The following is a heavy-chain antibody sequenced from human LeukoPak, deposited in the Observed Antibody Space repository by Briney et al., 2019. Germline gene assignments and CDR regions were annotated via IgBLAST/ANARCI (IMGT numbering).Heavy chain of an antibody. D-gene: IGHD4-17*01. CDR1: GGSISSSFYY. Sequence: PSETLSLTCTVSGGSISSSFYYWGWIRQPPGKGLEWIGSIYHSGSTYYNPSLKSRVTISVDTSRNQFSLNLSSVTAADTAVYYCARHYGHWGQGTLVAVSS. V-gene: IGHV4-39*01. CDR3: ARHYGH. CDR2: IYHSGST. J-gene: IGHJ4*02.